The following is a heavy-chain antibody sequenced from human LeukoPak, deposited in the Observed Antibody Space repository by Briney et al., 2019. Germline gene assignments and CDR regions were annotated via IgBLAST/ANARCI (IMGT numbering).Heavy chain of an antibody. CDR2: IDPRSGGT. Sequence: ASVKVSCKASGYTFTDYYIYWVRRAPGQGLEWMGRIDPRSGGTSCTQKFQGRVTMTRDTSISTVYLDLSGMTFDDTALYYCATDNYGALDYWGQGTLVTVSS. CDR1: GYTFTDYY. V-gene: IGHV1-2*06. D-gene: IGHD3-16*01. J-gene: IGHJ4*02. CDR3: ATDNYGALDY.